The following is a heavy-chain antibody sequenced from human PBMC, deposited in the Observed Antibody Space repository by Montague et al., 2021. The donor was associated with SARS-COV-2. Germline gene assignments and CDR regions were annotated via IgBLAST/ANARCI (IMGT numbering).Heavy chain of an antibody. V-gene: IGHV3-30*18. CDR3: AKDNIVLMVYAIGGYGMDV. J-gene: IGHJ6*02. CDR2: ISYDGSNK. Sequence: SLRLSCAASGFTFSSYGTHWVRQAPGKGLEWVAVISYDGSNKYYADSVKGRFTISRDNSKNTLYLQMNSLRAEDTAVYYCAKDNIVLMVYAIGGYGMDVWGQGTTVTVSS. CDR1: GFTFSSYG. D-gene: IGHD2-8*01.